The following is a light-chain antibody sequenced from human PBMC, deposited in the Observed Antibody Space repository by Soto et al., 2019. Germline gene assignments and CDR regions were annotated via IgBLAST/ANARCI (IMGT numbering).Light chain of an antibody. J-gene: IGLJ2*01. V-gene: IGLV2-14*03. Sequence: QSVLTQPASVSGSPGQSITISCTGTSSDVGGYNYVSWYQQHPGKAPKLTIYDVSNRPSGVSNRFSGSKSGNTASLTISGLQAEDEADYYCSSYTSSSTLVVFGGGTHLTVL. CDR1: SSDVGGYNY. CDR2: DVS. CDR3: SSYTSSSTLVV.